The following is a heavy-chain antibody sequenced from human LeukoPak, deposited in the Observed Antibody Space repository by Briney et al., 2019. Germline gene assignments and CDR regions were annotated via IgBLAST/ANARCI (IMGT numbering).Heavy chain of an antibody. J-gene: IGHJ4*02. CDR2: ISSSSSYI. CDR1: GFTVSSNY. V-gene: IGHV3-21*01. D-gene: IGHD6-13*01. CDR3: ARDRETSSCFDY. Sequence: GGSLRLSCAASGFTVSSNYMSWVRQAPGKGLEWVSSISSSSSYIYYADSVKGRFTISRDNAKNSLFLQMKSLRAEDTAVYYCARDRETSSCFDYWGQGTLVTVSS.